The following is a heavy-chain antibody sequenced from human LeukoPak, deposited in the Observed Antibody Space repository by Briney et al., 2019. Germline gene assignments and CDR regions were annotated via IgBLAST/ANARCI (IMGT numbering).Heavy chain of an antibody. CDR3: ERIRRDGYIFDY. V-gene: IGHV1-69*05. CDR1: GGTFRSYA. J-gene: IGHJ4*02. CDR2: IIPIFGTA. D-gene: IGHD5-24*01. Sequence: GSAVKVSCKASGGTFRSYAIIGVRQAPGQELEWMGGIIPIFGTANYAQKFQGRVTTTTDESTSTAYMELSSLRSEDTAVYYCERIRRDGYIFDYWGQGTLVTVSS.